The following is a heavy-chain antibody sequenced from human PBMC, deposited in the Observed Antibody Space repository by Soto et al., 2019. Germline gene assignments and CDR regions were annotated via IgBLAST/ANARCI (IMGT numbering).Heavy chain of an antibody. Sequence: SVKVSCKASGGTFSSYAISWVRQAPGQGLEWMGGIIPIFGTANYAQKFQGRVTITADESTSTAYMELSSLGSEDTAVYYCARESEGPGVRFDPWGQGTLVTVSS. V-gene: IGHV1-69*13. CDR3: ARESEGPGVRFDP. CDR2: IIPIFGTA. J-gene: IGHJ5*02. CDR1: GGTFSSYA. D-gene: IGHD2-21*01.